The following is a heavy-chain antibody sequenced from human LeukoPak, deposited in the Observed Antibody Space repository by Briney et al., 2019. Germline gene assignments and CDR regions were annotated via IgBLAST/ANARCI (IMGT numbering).Heavy chain of an antibody. Sequence: GASVKVSCKASGYTFTSYGISWVRQAPGQGLEWMGWISAYNGSTNYAQKLQGRVTMTTDTSTSTAYMELRSLRSEDTAVYYCASVLGYCTNGVCSPLGPGAFDIWGQGTMVTVSS. D-gene: IGHD2-8*01. CDR2: ISAYNGST. CDR3: ASVLGYCTNGVCSPLGPGAFDI. J-gene: IGHJ3*02. CDR1: GYTFTSYG. V-gene: IGHV1-18*01.